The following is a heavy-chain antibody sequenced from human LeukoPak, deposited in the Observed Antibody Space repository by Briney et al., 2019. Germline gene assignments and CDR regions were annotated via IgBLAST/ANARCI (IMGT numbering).Heavy chain of an antibody. CDR2: IYYSGST. CDR1: GGSIISYY. J-gene: IGHJ6*02. V-gene: IGHV4-59*01. Sequence: SETLSLTCTVSGGSIISYYWSWIRQPPGKGLEWIGYIYYSGSTNYNPSRKSRVTISVDTSKKQFCLKRSSVPAADTGVYYCARDRERCFDWLLPLDYYGMDVWGQGTTVTVSS. CDR3: ARDRERCFDWLLPLDYYGMDV. D-gene: IGHD3-9*01.